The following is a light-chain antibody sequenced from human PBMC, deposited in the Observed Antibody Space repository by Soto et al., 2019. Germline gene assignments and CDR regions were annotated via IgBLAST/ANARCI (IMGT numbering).Light chain of an antibody. CDR1: QSVSSSY. Sequence: EIVLTPSPGTLSFSEVERATLSCRASQSVSSSYLAWYQQKPGQAPRLLIYGASSRATGIPDRFSGSGSGTDFTLTISRLEPEDFAVYYCQQYGSSPQTFGQGTKVDIK. CDR3: QQYGSSPQT. J-gene: IGKJ1*01. CDR2: GAS. V-gene: IGKV3-20*01.